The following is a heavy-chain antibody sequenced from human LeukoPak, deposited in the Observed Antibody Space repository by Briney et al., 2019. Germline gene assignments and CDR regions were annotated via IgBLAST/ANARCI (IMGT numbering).Heavy chain of an antibody. CDR3: FNSGWPDY. CDR1: GFTFSSYA. CDR2: ISYDGSNK. V-gene: IGHV3-30*04. Sequence: GGPLRLSCAASGFTFSSYAMHWVRQAPGKGLEWVAVISYDGSNKYYADSVKGRFTISRDNSKNTLYLQMNSLRAGDTAVYYCFNSGWPDYWGQGTLVTVSS. D-gene: IGHD6-19*01. J-gene: IGHJ4*02.